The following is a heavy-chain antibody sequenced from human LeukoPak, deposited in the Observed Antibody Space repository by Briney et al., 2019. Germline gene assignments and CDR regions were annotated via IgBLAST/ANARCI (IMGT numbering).Heavy chain of an antibody. V-gene: IGHV3-23*01. CDR3: AKGSRGSCRGAYCYSFDN. D-gene: IGHD2-21*02. J-gene: IGHJ4*02. CDR1: GFTFSSYA. CDR2: ISGSGGST. Sequence: GGSLRLSCAASGFTFSSYAMSWVRQAPGKGLEWVSDISGSGGSTHYADSVKGRFTISRVNSRNTLYLQMNRLGVEDTAVYYCAKGSRGSCRGAYCYSFDNWGQGAVVTVSS.